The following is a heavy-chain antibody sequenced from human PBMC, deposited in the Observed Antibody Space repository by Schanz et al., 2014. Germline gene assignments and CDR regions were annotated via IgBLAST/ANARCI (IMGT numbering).Heavy chain of an antibody. D-gene: IGHD3-22*01. J-gene: IGHJ4*02. V-gene: IGHV3-23*01. Sequence: EVQLLESGGGLVEPGGSLRLSCAASGFSFSSYAMGWVRQARGKGLEWVSAMNESHSTIYYTDSVRGRFTISRDNSKNTLFLQMISMRAEGAAVYYCARPPHDSSGYYPFDYWGQGTLVTVSS. CDR2: MNESHSTI. CDR3: ARPPHDSSGYYPFDY. CDR1: GFSFSSYA.